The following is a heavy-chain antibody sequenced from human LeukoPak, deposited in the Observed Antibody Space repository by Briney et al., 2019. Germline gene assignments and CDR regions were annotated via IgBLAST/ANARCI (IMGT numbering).Heavy chain of an antibody. CDR2: ISSSSSYI. CDR3: ARDTADYGDHESFDY. CDR1: GFTFSSYS. J-gene: IGHJ4*02. Sequence: AGSLRLSCAASGFTFSSYSMNWVRQAPGKGLEWVSSISSSSSYIYYADSVKGRFTISRDNAKNSLYLQMNSLRAEDTAVYYCARDTADYGDHESFDYWDQGTLVTVSS. V-gene: IGHV3-21*01. D-gene: IGHD4-17*01.